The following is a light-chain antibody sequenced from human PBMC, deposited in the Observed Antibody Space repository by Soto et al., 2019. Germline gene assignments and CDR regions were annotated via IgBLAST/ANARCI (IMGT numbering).Light chain of an antibody. CDR1: QSISSW. V-gene: IGKV1-5*01. Sequence: DLPMTQSPSTLSASVGDRVTITCRASQSISSWLAWYQQKPGKAPKLLIYDASSLESGVPSRFSGRGSGTEFTLTISSLQPDDFATYYCQQYNSYSGTFGQGTKVEIK. J-gene: IGKJ1*01. CDR2: DAS. CDR3: QQYNSYSGT.